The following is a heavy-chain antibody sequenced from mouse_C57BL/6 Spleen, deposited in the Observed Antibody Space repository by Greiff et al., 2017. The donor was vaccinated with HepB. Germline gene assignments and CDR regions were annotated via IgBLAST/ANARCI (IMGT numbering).Heavy chain of an antibody. J-gene: IGHJ1*03. D-gene: IGHD1-1*01. V-gene: IGHV1-52*01. Sequence: VQLQQPGAELVRPGSSVKLSCKASGYTFTSYWMHWVKQRPIQGLEWIGNIDPSDSETHYNQKFKDKATLTVDKSSSTAYMQLSSLTSEDSAVYYCARGRIYYYGSGGYFDVWGTGTTVTVSS. CDR2: IDPSDSET. CDR3: ARGRIYYYGSGGYFDV. CDR1: GYTFTSYW.